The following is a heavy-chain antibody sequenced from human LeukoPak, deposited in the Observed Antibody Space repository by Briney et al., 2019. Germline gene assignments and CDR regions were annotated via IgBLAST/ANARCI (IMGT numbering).Heavy chain of an antibody. CDR3: AKDRQTGDDAFDI. V-gene: IGHV1-8*01. CDR1: GYTFTSYD. D-gene: IGHD7-27*01. CDR2: MNPNSGNT. J-gene: IGHJ3*02. Sequence: ASVKVSCKASGYTFTSYDINWVRQATGQGLEWMGWMNPNSGNTGYAQKFQGRVTMTRNTSISTAYMELSSLRSEDTAVYYCAKDRQTGDDAFDIWGQGTMVTVSS.